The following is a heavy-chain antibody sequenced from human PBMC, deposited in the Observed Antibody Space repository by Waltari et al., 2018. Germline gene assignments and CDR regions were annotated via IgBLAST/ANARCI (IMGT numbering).Heavy chain of an antibody. D-gene: IGHD5-12*01. CDR1: GYTLTSYD. V-gene: IGHV1-8*01. J-gene: IGHJ4*02. CDR2: MNPNRGNT. CDR3: ARGGDGYKLRGDFDY. Sequence: QVQLVQSGAEVKEPGASVQVSCKAAGYTLTSYDIDWVRTATGKGLEWMGWMNPNRGNTGYAQKFQGRVTMTRNTSISTAYMGLSSLRSEDTAGYYCARGGDGYKLRGDFDYWGQGTLVTVYS.